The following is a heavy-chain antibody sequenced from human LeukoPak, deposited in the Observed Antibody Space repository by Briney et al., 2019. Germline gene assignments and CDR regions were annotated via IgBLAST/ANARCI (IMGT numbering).Heavy chain of an antibody. V-gene: IGHV3-7*03. CDR2: INQDGTEK. Sequence: GGSLRLSCAASGFTFSSYWMSWVRQAPGEGLEWVAKINQDGTEKAYVGSVRGRFTISRDNAKNSLFLQVNSLRAEDTAVYYCARGPLIAAAGTWWGQGTLVTVSS. J-gene: IGHJ4*02. CDR3: ARGPLIAAAGTW. D-gene: IGHD6-13*01. CDR1: GFTFSSYW.